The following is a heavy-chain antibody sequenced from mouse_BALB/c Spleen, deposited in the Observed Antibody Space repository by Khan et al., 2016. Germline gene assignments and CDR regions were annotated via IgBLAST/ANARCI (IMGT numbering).Heavy chain of an antibody. CDR2: INPDSSTI. Sequence: EVKLEESGGGLVQPGGSLKLSCAASGFDFSRYWMSWVRQAPGKGLEWIGEINPDSSTITYTPSLKDKFIISRDNAKNTLYLQMSKVRSEDTALYYCASTFWYFDVWGAGTTVTVSS. CDR3: ASTFWYFDV. V-gene: IGHV4-1*02. J-gene: IGHJ1*01. CDR1: GFDFSRYW.